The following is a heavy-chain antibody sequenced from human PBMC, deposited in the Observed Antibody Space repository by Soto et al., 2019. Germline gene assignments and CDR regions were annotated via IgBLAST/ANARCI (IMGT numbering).Heavy chain of an antibody. D-gene: IGHD2-15*01. CDR3: VHKSSGGGWYAL. V-gene: IGHV2-5*02. CDR1: GFSLSTSGVG. CDR2: IYWDDDK. Sequence: QITLKESGPTLVKPTQTLTLTCTFSGFSLSTSGVGVGWIRQPLGKALEWLALIYWDDDKRYSPSLKSRLTITKDTSQNHVVLTMTSMDPVATATYDCVHKSSGGGWYALWGQGTLVTVSS. J-gene: IGHJ4*02.